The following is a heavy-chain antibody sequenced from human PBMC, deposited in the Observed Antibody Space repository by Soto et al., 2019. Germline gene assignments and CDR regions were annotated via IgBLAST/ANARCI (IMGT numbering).Heavy chain of an antibody. V-gene: IGHV1-18*01. Sequence: ASVKVSSKASGYPFTSYGISWVRQAPGQGLEWMGWISAYNGNTNYAQKLQGRVTMTTDTSTRTAYLELRSLRSDDTAVYYCAREVEYYGSGSSSWFDPWGQGTLVTVSS. CDR2: ISAYNGNT. D-gene: IGHD3-10*01. CDR1: GYPFTSYG. CDR3: AREVEYYGSGSSSWFDP. J-gene: IGHJ5*02.